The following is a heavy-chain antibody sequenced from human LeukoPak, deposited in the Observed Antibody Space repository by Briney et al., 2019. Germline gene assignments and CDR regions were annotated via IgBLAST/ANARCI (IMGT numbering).Heavy chain of an antibody. Sequence: GGSLRLSCAASGFTLSSYWMHWVRQAPGKGLVWVARINTHGTSTGYADSVKGRFTISRDNAENTLYLQMNSLRAEDTSVYYCSRDSSGCYDAFDMWGQGTMVTVSS. D-gene: IGHD3-22*01. CDR1: GFTLSSYW. V-gene: IGHV3-74*01. CDR2: INTHGTST. CDR3: SRDSSGCYDAFDM. J-gene: IGHJ3*02.